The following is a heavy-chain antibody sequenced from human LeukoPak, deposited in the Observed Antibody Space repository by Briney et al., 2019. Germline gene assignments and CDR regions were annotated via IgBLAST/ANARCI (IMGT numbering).Heavy chain of an antibody. J-gene: IGHJ4*02. CDR3: ARDRGFFLFEY. Sequence: PGGSLRLSCAASGFTFGNYWMTWVRQAPGKGLEWLAHIKEDGSETAYVDSVRGRFTISRDNAKNSLYLQMSSLRDEDTAVYYCARDRGFFLFEYWGQGTLVSVSS. D-gene: IGHD3-10*01. V-gene: IGHV3-7*01. CDR1: GFTFGNYW. CDR2: IKEDGSET.